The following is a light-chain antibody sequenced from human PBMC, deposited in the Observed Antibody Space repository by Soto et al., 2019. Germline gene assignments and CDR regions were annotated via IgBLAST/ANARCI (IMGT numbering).Light chain of an antibody. CDR3: SSYTSSSTWV. J-gene: IGLJ3*02. CDR2: EVT. V-gene: IGLV2-14*01. CDR1: SSDVGLYNY. Sequence: QSALTQPASVSGSPGQSITISCTGTSSDVGLYNYVSWYQQHPGKAPKLMIYEVTNRPSGVSNRFSGSKSGNTASLTISGLQAEDEADYYCSSYTSSSTWVFGGGTKLTVL.